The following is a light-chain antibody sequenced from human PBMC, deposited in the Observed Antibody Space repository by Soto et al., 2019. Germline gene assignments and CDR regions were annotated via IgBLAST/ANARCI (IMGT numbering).Light chain of an antibody. CDR2: GAS. V-gene: IGKV3-20*01. CDR3: HQYGGSTRT. CDR1: QSVTTQ. J-gene: IGKJ1*01. Sequence: IVLTQSPGTLSLSPGERATLSCRASQSVTTQLAWYQQKPGQAPRLIIHGASSRATGVPDRITGSGSGTDFTLSISRLEPEDFAVYYCHQYGGSTRTFGQGTKVDIK.